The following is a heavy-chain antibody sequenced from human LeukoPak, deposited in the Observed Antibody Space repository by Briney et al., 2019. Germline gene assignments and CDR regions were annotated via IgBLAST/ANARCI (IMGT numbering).Heavy chain of an antibody. D-gene: IGHD3-10*01. CDR2: ISWNSGSI. CDR1: GFTFDDYA. CDR3: ARARGGSVTYYYYGMDV. J-gene: IGHJ6*02. Sequence: GGSLRLSCAASGFTFDDYAMHWVRQAPGKGLEWVSGISWNSGSIGYADSVKGRFTISRDNAKNSLYLQMNSLRDEDTAVYYCARARGGSVTYYYYGMDVWGQGTTVTVSS. V-gene: IGHV3-9*01.